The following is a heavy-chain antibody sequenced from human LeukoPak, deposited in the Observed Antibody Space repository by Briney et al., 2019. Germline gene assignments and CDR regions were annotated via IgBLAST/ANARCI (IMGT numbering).Heavy chain of an antibody. V-gene: IGHV3-74*01. Sequence: GGALRLSCAAPGFSFSSYWMHWGRPNPGEGLVWMSRIKNDGSRASYADSVKGRFTISRDNAQNTLFLQLNGLRAEDTAVYYCVREHVLAEYFDYWGQGALVTVSS. J-gene: IGHJ4*02. CDR1: GFSFSSYW. CDR3: VREHVLAEYFDY. D-gene: IGHD5/OR15-5a*01. CDR2: IKNDGSRA.